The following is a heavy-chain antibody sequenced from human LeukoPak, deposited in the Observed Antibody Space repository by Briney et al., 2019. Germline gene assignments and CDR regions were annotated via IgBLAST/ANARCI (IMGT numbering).Heavy chain of an antibody. CDR3: ARARAGVYMDV. D-gene: IGHD2-8*01. CDR1: GFTFSSYS. Sequence: GGSLRLSCAASGFTFSSYSMSWVSQARGKGMEWVSYISFSSSPIYYAYSVKGRFTISRDNAKYSLYLQMNSLRAEDTAMYYCARARAGVYMDVWCKGTTVTGSS. J-gene: IGHJ6*03. CDR2: ISFSSSPI. V-gene: IGHV3-48*04.